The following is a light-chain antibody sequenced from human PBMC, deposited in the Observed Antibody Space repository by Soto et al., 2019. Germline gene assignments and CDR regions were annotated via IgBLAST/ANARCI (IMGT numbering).Light chain of an antibody. CDR3: CSYAGSSTLSVV. Sequence: QSALTQPASLSGSPGQSITISCTGTSSDVGSYNLVSWYQQHPGKAPKLMIYEGSKRPLAVSNRFSGSKSGNTASLTISGLQAEDEADYYCCSYAGSSTLSVVFGGGTQLTVL. CDR2: EGS. CDR1: SSDVGSYNL. J-gene: IGLJ2*01. V-gene: IGLV2-23*01.